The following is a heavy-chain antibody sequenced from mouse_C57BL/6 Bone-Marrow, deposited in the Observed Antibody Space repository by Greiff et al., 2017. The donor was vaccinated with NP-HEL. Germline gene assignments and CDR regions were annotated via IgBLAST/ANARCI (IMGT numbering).Heavy chain of an antibody. J-gene: IGHJ2*01. CDR2: IDPETGDT. CDR1: GFNIKDDY. CDR3: TTEGLLYYFDY. D-gene: IGHD3-3*01. Sequence: EVQLQQSGAELVRPGASVKLSCTASGFNIKDDYMHWVKQRPEQGLEWIGWIDPETGDTEYASKFQGKATITADTSSNTAYLQLSSLTSEDTAVYYCTTEGLLYYFDYWGQGTTLTVSS. V-gene: IGHV14-4*01.